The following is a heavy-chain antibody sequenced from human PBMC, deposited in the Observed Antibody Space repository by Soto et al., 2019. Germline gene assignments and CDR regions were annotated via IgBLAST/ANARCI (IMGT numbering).Heavy chain of an antibody. CDR2: LDYSGST. V-gene: IGHV4-61*01. CDR3: ARDRSFGSGSYSDY. J-gene: IGHJ4*02. CDR1: GGSVSSGSSD. Sequence: QVQLQESGPGLVKPSETLSLTCTVSGGSVSSGSSDWSWSRQPPGKSLGWIGFLDYSGSTNYNPSLTSRVTLAIDTSKNQFSLRLTSVTAADTAVYYCARDRSFGSGSYSDYWGQGTLVTVSS. D-gene: IGHD3-10*01.